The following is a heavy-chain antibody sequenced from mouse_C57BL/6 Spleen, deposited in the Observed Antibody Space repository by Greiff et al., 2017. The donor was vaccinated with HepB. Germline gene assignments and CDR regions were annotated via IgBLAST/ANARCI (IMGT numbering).Heavy chain of an antibody. CDR2: ISYDGSN. V-gene: IGHV3-6*01. CDR1: GYSITSGYY. CDR3: ARGTTVVHFDY. Sequence: EVKLEESGPGLVKPSQSLSLTCSVTGYSITSGYYWNWIRQFPGNKLEWMGYISYDGSNNYNPSLKNRISITRDTSKNQFFLKLNSVTTEDTATYYCARGTTVVHFDYWGQGTTLTVSS. J-gene: IGHJ2*01. D-gene: IGHD1-1*01.